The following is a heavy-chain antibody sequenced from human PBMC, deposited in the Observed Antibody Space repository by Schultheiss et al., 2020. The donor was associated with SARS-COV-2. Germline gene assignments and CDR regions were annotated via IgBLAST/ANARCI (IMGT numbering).Heavy chain of an antibody. D-gene: IGHD5-24*01. V-gene: IGHV3-7*01. CDR1: GFTFSSYS. CDR2: IKQDGSEK. J-gene: IGHJ3*02. CDR3: ARPRDGYSYPDAFDI. Sequence: GGSLRLSCAASGFTFSSYSMSWVRQAPGKGLEWVANIKQDGSEKYYVDSVKGRFTISRDNAKNSLYLQMNSLRAEDTAVYYCARPRDGYSYPDAFDIWGQGTMVTVSS.